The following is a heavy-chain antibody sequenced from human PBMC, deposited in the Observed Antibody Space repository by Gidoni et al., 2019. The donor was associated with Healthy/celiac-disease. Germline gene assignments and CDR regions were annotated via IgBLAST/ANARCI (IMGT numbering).Heavy chain of an antibody. CDR3: ARDDYYDSSGGTFDY. J-gene: IGHJ4*02. Sequence: QVQLVQSGAEVKKPGSSVKVSCKASGGTFSSYTISWVRQAPGQGLEWMGRIIPILGIANYAQKFQGRVTITADKSTSTAYMELSSLRSEDTAVYYCARDDYYDSSGGTFDYWGQGTLVTVSS. V-gene: IGHV1-69*08. D-gene: IGHD3-22*01. CDR1: GGTFSSYT. CDR2: IIPILGIA.